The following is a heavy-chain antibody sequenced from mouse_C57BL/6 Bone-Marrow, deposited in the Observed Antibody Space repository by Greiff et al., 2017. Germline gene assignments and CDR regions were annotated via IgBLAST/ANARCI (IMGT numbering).Heavy chain of an antibody. J-gene: IGHJ3*01. V-gene: IGHV1-20*01. D-gene: IGHD2-4*01. CDR1: GYSFTGYF. CDR2: INPYNGDT. CDR3: ARRPFYGYDYGGFAY. Sequence: LVESGPELVKPGDSVKISCKASGYSFTGYFMNWVMQSHGKSLEWIGRINPYNGDTFYNQKFKGKATLTVDKSSSTAHMELRSLTSEDSAVYYCARRPFYGYDYGGFAYWGQGTLVTVSA.